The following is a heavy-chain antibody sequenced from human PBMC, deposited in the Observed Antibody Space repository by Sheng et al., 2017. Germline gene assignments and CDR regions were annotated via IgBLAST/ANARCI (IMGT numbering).Heavy chain of an antibody. CDR3: ARSLGTYTDYYGMDV. CDR2: IYHSGIT. V-gene: IGHV4-31*03. J-gene: IGHJ6*02. D-gene: IGHD3-16*01. CDR1: GGSISSGGYY. Sequence: QVQLQESGPGLVKPSQTLSLTCTVSGGSISSGGYYWYWIRQHPGKGLEWIGYIYHSGITYYSPSLKSRGSISQDTSKNQFSLIVSSVTAADAAVYYCARSLGTYTDYYGMDVWAKGPRSPSP.